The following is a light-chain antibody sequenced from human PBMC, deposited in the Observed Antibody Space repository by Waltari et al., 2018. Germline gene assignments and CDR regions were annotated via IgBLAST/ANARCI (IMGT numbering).Light chain of an antibody. V-gene: IGKV3-20*01. Sequence: EIVLTQSPGTLSLSPGERAPLSCRASQSVSSSYLTRYQQKPGQAPRLLIYGASNRATGIPDRFRGRWSGTDFSLTISRLEPEDFAVYYCQQYGSSPLTFGGGTKVEIK. CDR3: QQYGSSPLT. J-gene: IGKJ4*01. CDR2: GAS. CDR1: QSVSSSY.